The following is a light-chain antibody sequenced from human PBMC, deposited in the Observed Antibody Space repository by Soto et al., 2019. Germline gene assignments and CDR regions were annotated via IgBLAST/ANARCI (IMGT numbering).Light chain of an antibody. CDR1: QGIRND. Sequence: AIQMTQSPSSLSASVGDRVTITCRASQGIRNDLGWYQQKPGKAPKLLIYAASSLQSGVPSRFSGSGSGTDFTLTISRMQPEDFATYYCLQDYQFWTFGQGNKVEIK. V-gene: IGKV1-6*01. CDR2: AAS. J-gene: IGKJ1*01. CDR3: LQDYQFWT.